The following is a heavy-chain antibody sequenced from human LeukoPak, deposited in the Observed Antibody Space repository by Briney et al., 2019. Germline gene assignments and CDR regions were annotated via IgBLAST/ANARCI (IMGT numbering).Heavy chain of an antibody. Sequence: GGSLRLSCAASGFTFSSYAMSWVRQAPGKGLERVSAISGSGGSTYYADSVKGRFTISRDNSKNTLYLQMNSLRAEDTAVYYCAKGRSSSWYERNYYYYGMDVWGQGTTVTVSS. V-gene: IGHV3-23*01. CDR1: GFTFSSYA. D-gene: IGHD6-13*01. CDR2: ISGSGGST. CDR3: AKGRSSSWYERNYYYYGMDV. J-gene: IGHJ6*02.